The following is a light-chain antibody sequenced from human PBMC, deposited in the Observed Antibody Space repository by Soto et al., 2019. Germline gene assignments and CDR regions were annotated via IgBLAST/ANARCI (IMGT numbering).Light chain of an antibody. CDR2: GNS. V-gene: IGLV1-40*01. CDR3: QSYDSSLSGSYV. Sequence: QSVLTQPPSVSGAPGQMVTISCTGSSSNIGAGYDVHWYQQLPGTAPKLLIYGNSNRPSGVPDRFSGSKSGTSSSLAITGLQAEDEADYYCQSYDSSLSGSYVFGTGTKVT. CDR1: SSNIGAGYD. J-gene: IGLJ1*01.